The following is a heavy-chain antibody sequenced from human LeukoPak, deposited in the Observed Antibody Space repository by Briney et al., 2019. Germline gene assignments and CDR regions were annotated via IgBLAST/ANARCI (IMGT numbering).Heavy chain of an antibody. D-gene: IGHD3-3*01. V-gene: IGHV4-34*01. CDR3: ARRAPITIFGVVTKRNWFDP. J-gene: IGHJ5*02. CDR1: GGSFSGYY. CDR2: INHSGST. Sequence: PSETLFLTCAVYGGSFSGYYWSWIRQPPGKGLEWSGEINHSGSTNYNPSLKSRVTISVDTSKNQFSLKLSSVTAADTAVYYCARRAPITIFGVVTKRNWFDPWGQGTLVTVSS.